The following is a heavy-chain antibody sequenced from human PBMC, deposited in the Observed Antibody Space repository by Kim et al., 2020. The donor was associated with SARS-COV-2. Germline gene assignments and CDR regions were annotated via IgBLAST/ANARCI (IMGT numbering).Heavy chain of an antibody. V-gene: IGHV4-34*01. D-gene: IGHD6-13*01. CDR3: ARAPGIAAAGTGWYFDL. Sequence: SETLSLTCAVYGGSFSGYYWSWIRQPPGKGLEWIGEINHSGSTNYNPSLKSRVTISVDTSKNQFSLKLSSVTAADTAVYYCARAPGIAAAGTGWYFDLWG. CDR1: GGSFSGYY. J-gene: IGHJ2*01. CDR2: INHSGST.